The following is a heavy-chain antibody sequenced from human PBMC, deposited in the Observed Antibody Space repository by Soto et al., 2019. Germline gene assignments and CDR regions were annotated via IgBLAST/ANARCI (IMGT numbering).Heavy chain of an antibody. J-gene: IGHJ3*02. CDR2: ISYDGSNE. D-gene: IGHD2-15*01. CDR1: GFTFSHYG. CDR3: AKISILGYCSGGSCYGAAFDI. Sequence: QVQLVESGGGVVQPGRSLRLSCAASGFTFSHYGMHWVSQAPGKGLEWVALISYDGSNEHYADSVKGRFTISRDNSKYTLYLQMNSLTAEDTAVYYCAKISILGYCSGGSCYGAAFDIWGQGTMVTVSS. V-gene: IGHV3-30*18.